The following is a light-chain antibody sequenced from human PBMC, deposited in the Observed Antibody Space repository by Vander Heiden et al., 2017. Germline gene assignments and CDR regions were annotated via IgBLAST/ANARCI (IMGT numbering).Light chain of an antibody. V-gene: IGKV1-5*03. J-gene: IGKJ1*01. CDR3: QQYNSYLWT. CDR1: QSISSW. Sequence: DIQMTQSPSTLSASVGGRVNITCRASQSISSWLAWYQQKPGKAPKLLIYKASSLESGVPSRFSGSGSGTEFTLTISSLQPDDFATYYCQQYNSYLWTFGQGTKVEIK. CDR2: KAS.